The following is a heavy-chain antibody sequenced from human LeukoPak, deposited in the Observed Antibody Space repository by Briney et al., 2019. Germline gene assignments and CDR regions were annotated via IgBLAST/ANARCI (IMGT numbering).Heavy chain of an antibody. CDR3: ARDHEKQFSFDY. CDR2: ISSSSSYI. D-gene: IGHD6-19*01. J-gene: IGHJ4*02. CDR1: GFTFSSYS. V-gene: IGHV3-21*01. Sequence: PGGSLRLSCAASGFTFSSYSMNWVRQAPGKGLEWVSSISSSSSYIYYADSVKGRFTISRDNAKNSLYLQMNSLRAEDTAVYYCARDHEKQFSFDYWGQGTLVTVSS.